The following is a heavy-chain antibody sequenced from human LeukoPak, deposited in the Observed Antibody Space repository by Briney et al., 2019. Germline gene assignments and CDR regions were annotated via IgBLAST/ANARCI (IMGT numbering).Heavy chain of an antibody. Sequence: PSETLSLTCTVSGGSISSGGYYWSWLRQPPGKGLEWIAYIFHSAATYSHPSLRSRVTISIDRSKNQFSLKLSSVTAADTAVYYCARKTAAFDIWGQGTMVTVSS. CDR1: GGSISSGGYY. D-gene: IGHD1-14*01. CDR2: IFHSAAT. V-gene: IGHV4-30-2*02. CDR3: ARKTAAFDI. J-gene: IGHJ3*02.